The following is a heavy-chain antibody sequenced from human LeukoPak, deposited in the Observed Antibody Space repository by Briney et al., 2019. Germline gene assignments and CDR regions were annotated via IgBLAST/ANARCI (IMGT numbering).Heavy chain of an antibody. V-gene: IGHV3-21*01. CDR1: GFTFSTYS. CDR3: ARDREPKMRPGYCRGGSCYPDY. CDR2: ISSSSKYI. J-gene: IGHJ4*02. Sequence: GGSLRLSCAASGFTFSTYSMNWVRQAPGKGLVWVSSISSSSKYIFYADSVKGRFTISRDNAKNSLYLQMISLRAEDTAVYYCARDREPKMRPGYCRGGSCYPDYWGQGTLVAVSP. D-gene: IGHD2-15*01.